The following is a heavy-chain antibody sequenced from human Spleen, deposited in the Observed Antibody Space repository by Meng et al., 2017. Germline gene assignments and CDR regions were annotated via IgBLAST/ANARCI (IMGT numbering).Heavy chain of an antibody. CDR3: AKQPHDHDAFDI. D-gene: IGHD3-3*01. J-gene: IGHJ3*02. CDR1: GFIFSNDA. Sequence: EVQLVESGGGLVPPGGSLRLSFAASGFIFSNDAITWVRQSPGKGLEWVSSISARGGRTDYADSVKGRFTLSRDYSKNTVYLRMNSLRAEDTAVYYCAKQPHDHDAFDIWGQGTMVTVSS. CDR2: ISARGGRT. V-gene: IGHV3-23*04.